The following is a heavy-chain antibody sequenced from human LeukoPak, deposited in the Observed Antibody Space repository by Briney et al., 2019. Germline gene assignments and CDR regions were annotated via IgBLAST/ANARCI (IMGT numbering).Heavy chain of an antibody. CDR3: ARGLAARSPYYFDY. CDR1: GFTFSSYW. CDR2: IKQDGSEK. Sequence: PGGSLRLSCAASGFTFSSYWMSWVRQAPGKGLEWVANIKQDGSEKYYVDSVKGRFTISRDNAKNSLYLQMNSLRAEDTAVYYCARGLAARSPYYFDYWGQGTLVTVSS. J-gene: IGHJ4*02. V-gene: IGHV3-7*01. D-gene: IGHD6-6*01.